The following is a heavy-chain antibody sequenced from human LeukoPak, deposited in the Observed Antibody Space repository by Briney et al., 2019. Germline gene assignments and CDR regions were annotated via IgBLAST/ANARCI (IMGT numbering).Heavy chain of an antibody. J-gene: IGHJ6*02. V-gene: IGHV4-59*08. D-gene: IGHD6-13*01. Sequence: SETLSLTCTVSGGSISSYYWSWIRQPPGKGLEWIGYIYYSGSTNYNPPLKSRVTISVDTSKNQFSLKLSSVTAADTAVYYCARWRPIAAAGMSGMDVWGQGTTVTVSS. CDR3: ARWRPIAAAGMSGMDV. CDR1: GGSISSYY. CDR2: IYYSGST.